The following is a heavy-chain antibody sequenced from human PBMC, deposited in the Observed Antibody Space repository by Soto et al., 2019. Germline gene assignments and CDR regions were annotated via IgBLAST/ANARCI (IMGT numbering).Heavy chain of an antibody. CDR1: GDTFSHYV. V-gene: IGHV1-69*18. J-gene: IGHJ3*01. CDR3: ARIGVGSRR. D-gene: IGHD1-26*01. CDR2: LAPISGSP. Sequence: VQMVQSGAEVKEPGSSVKVSCTNSGDTFSHYVMSWVRQDPGQGLEWMGSLAPISGSPNYAERFEGRLTISADAGTSTMYMELRSLKYDDTAVYYCARIGVGSRRWGQGTMVTVSS.